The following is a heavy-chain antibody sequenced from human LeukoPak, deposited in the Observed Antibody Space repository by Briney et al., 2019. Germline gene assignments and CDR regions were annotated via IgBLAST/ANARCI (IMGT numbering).Heavy chain of an antibody. CDR2: IYYSGST. CDR1: GGSISSYY. CDR3: ARDVAAAGTNYGMDV. Sequence: SETLSLTCTVSGGSISSYYWTWIRQPPGKGLEWIGYIYYSGSTNYNPSLKSRVTLSVDTSKNQFSLRLSSVTAADTAVYYCARDVAAAGTNYGMDVWGQGTTVTVSS. V-gene: IGHV4-59*01. D-gene: IGHD6-13*01. J-gene: IGHJ6*02.